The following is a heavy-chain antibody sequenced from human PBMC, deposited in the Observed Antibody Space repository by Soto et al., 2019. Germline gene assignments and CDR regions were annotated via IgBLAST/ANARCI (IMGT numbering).Heavy chain of an antibody. CDR3: ARHSEADYYYYMDV. V-gene: IGHV4-34*01. CDR1: GGSFSGYY. J-gene: IGHJ6*03. CDR2: INHSGST. D-gene: IGHD5-18*01. Sequence: SETLSLTCAVYGGSFSGYYWSWIRQPPGKGLEWIGEINHSGSTNYNPSLKSRVTISVDTSKNQFSLKLSSVTAADTAVYYCARHSEADYYYYMDVWGKGTTVTVSS.